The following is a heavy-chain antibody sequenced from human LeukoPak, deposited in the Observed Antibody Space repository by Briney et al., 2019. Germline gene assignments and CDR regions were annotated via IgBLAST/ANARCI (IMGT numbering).Heavy chain of an antibody. Sequence: GGSLRLTCAASGFTFSSYAMHWVRQAPGKGLEWVAVISYDGSNKYYADSVKGRFTISRDNSKNTLYLQMNSLRAEDTAVYYCAREGGSSWYGFLPENNWFDPWGQGTLVTVSS. CDR2: ISYDGSNK. V-gene: IGHV3-30*04. J-gene: IGHJ5*02. CDR1: GFTFSSYA. D-gene: IGHD6-13*01. CDR3: AREGGSSWYGFLPENNWFDP.